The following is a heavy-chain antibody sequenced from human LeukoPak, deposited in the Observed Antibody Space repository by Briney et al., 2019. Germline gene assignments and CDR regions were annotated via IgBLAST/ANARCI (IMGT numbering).Heavy chain of an antibody. V-gene: IGHV4-34*01. CDR1: GGSFNGYY. CDR2: TGHSGST. D-gene: IGHD7-27*01. J-gene: IGHJ3*02. CDR3: ARGPQGRDAFDI. Sequence: PSETLSLTCALYGGSFNGYYWTWIRQPPGKGLEWIGETGHSGSTNYNPSLESRVSISVDTSKQQFSLKVTSVTAADTAVYYCARGPQGRDAFDIWGQGTMVTVSS.